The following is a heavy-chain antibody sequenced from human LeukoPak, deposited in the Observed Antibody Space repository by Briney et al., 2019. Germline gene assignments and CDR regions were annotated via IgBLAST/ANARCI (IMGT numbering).Heavy chain of an antibody. CDR3: ARGVAVAGTGFDY. Sequence: SETLSLTCTVSGGSIRSSYYYWGWIRQPPGKGLEWIGSIYDSGSTYYNPSLKSRVTISVDTSKNQFSLKLNSVTAADTAVYYCARGVAVAGTGFDYWGQGTLVTVSS. V-gene: IGHV4-39*01. J-gene: IGHJ4*02. D-gene: IGHD6-19*01. CDR1: GGSIRSSYYY. CDR2: IYDSGST.